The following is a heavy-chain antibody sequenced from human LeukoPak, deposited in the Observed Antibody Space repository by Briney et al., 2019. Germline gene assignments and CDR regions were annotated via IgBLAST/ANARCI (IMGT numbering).Heavy chain of an antibody. J-gene: IGHJ3*02. D-gene: IGHD3-22*01. Sequence: GGSLRLSCAASGFTFSSYWMSWVRQAPGKGLEWVANIKQDGSEKYYVDSVKGRFTISRDNAKNSLYLQMNSLRAGDTAVYYCARASYYDTRGAFDIWGQGTMVTVSS. CDR2: IKQDGSEK. CDR1: GFTFSSYW. V-gene: IGHV3-7*01. CDR3: ARASYYDTRGAFDI.